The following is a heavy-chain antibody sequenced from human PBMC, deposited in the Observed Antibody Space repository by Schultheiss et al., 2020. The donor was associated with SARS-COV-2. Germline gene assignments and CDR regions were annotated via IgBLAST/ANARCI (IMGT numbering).Heavy chain of an antibody. CDR1: GFTFSSYG. V-gene: IGHV3-21*01. D-gene: IGHD3-22*01. CDR2: ISSSSSNI. J-gene: IGHJ6*02. CDR3: ARDLMYYYDSSGYYYYYYYGMDV. Sequence: GGSLRLSCAASGFTFSSYGMNWVRQAPGKGLEWVSSISSSSSNIYYADSVKGRFTISRDNAKNSLYLQMNSLRAEDTAVYYCARDLMYYYDSSGYYYYYYYGMDVWGQGTTVTVSS.